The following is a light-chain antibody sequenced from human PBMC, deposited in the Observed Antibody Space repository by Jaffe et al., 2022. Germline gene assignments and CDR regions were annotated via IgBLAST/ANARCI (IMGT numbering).Light chain of an antibody. CDR1: QSITTY. Sequence: DIQMTQSPSSLSTSVGDRVTITCRASQSITTYLNWYQQKPGKAPKLLIYAASSLQSGVPSRFSGSGSGTDFTLTISSLQPEDFATYYCQQSYGTLYTFGQGTKLEMK. CDR3: QQSYGTLYT. J-gene: IGKJ2*01. V-gene: IGKV1-39*01. CDR2: AAS.